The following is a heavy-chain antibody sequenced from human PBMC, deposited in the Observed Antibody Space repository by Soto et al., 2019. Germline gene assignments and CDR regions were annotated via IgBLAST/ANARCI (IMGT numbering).Heavy chain of an antibody. CDR1: GFTFSTYV. Sequence: CGASGFTFSTYVIHWVRQAPDKGLEWVAVISYDSSNEFYADSVKGRFTISRDNSRNTLYLQMNNLRPDDTAVYYCASPYCSGGSCYHTEYFQHWGQGTLVTVSS. V-gene: IGHV3-30-3*01. CDR2: ISYDSSNE. J-gene: IGHJ1*01. CDR3: ASPYCSGGSCYHTEYFQH. D-gene: IGHD2-15*01.